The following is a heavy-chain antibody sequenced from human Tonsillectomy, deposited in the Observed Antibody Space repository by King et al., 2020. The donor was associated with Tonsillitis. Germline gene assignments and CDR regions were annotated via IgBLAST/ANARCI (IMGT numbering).Heavy chain of an antibody. CDR1: GGSISSGGYY. CDR2: IYYSGRT. CDR3: ARGTMVQGAPFDY. Sequence: QLQESGPGLVKPSQTLSLTCTVSGGSISSGGYYWSWIRQHPGKGLEWIGYIYYSGRTYYNPSLKSRVTISVYTSKNQFSLKLSSVTAADTAVYYCARGTMVQGAPFDYWGQGTLVTVSS. V-gene: IGHV4-31*03. J-gene: IGHJ4*02. D-gene: IGHD3-10*01.